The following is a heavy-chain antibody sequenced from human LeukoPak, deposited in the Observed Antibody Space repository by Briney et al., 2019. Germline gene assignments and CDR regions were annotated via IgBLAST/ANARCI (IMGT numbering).Heavy chain of an antibody. D-gene: IGHD1-26*01. CDR3: ARIGTWELLNN. CDR2: IYSGGST. V-gene: IGHV3-53*01. Sequence: HPGGSLRLSCAASGFTVSSNYMSWVRQAPGKGLEWVSVIYSGGSTYYADSVKGRFTISRDNSKDTLYLQMNSLRAEDTAVYYCARIGTWELLNNWGQGTLVTVSS. J-gene: IGHJ4*02. CDR1: GFTVSSNY.